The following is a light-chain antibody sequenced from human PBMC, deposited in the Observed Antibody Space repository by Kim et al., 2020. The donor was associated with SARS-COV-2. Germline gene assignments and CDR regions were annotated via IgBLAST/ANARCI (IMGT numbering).Light chain of an antibody. CDR1: SSNNGTTS. Sequence: GQRVSLSCSGSSSNNGTTSVTWYQQLPGTAFKLLIYYNNRRPSGVPDRFSGSKSGTSASLAISGLQSEDEGEYYCAAWDDSLNGPVFGGGTQLTVL. J-gene: IGLJ2*01. CDR3: AAWDDSLNGPV. CDR2: YNN. V-gene: IGLV1-44*01.